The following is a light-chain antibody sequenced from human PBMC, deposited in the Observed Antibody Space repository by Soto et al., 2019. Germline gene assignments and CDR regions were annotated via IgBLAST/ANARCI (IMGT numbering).Light chain of an antibody. CDR3: SSYSTTNILV. CDR1: SSDAGAYEH. CDR2: DVN. J-gene: IGLJ1*01. V-gene: IGLV2-14*03. Sequence: QSALTQPASVSGSPGQSVTISCTGASSDAGAYEHVSWYQQHPGRAPKLILYDVNNRPSGVSNHFSGSKSGNTASLVISGLQANDEADYYCSSYSTTNILVFGSGTKVTVL.